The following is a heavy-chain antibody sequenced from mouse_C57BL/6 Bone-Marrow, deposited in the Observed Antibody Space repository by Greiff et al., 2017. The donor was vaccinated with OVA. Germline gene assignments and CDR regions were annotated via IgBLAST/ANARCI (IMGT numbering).Heavy chain of an antibody. CDR1: GYTFTSYW. J-gene: IGHJ2*01. D-gene: IGHD1-1*01. CDR2: IDPSDSYT. CDR3: ARWYYGLDY. Sequence: QVQLKQPGAELVMPGASVKLSCKASGYTFTSYWMHWVKQRPGQGLEWIGEIDPSDSYTNYNQKFKGKSTLTVDKSSSTAYMQLSSLTSEDSAVYYCARWYYGLDYWGQGTTLTVSS. V-gene: IGHV1-69*01.